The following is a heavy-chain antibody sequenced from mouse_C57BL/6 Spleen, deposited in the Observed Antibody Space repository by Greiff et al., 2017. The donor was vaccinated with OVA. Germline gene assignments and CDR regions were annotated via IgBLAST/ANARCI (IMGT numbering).Heavy chain of an antibody. J-gene: IGHJ3*01. CDR3: ARSATGVAPEFAY. Sequence: EVQLQQSGPELVKPGASVKISCKASGYTFTDYSMHWVKQSPGKSLAWIGDINPNNGSTSYHQKFKGKATLTVDKSSSTAYMERRRLTSEDSAVYYCARSATGVAPEFAYWGQGTLVTVSA. CDR2: INPNNGST. V-gene: IGHV1-26*01. D-gene: IGHD1-1*01. CDR1: GYTFTDYS.